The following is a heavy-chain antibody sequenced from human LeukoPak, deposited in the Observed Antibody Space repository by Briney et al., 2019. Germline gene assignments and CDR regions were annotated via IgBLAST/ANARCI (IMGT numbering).Heavy chain of an antibody. V-gene: IGHV1-2*06. CDR2: INPNSGGT. CDR1: GYTFTGYY. Sequence: GASVKVSCKASGYTFTGYYMHWVRQAPGQGLEWMGRINPNSGGTNYAQKFQGRVTMTRDTSISTAYMELSRLRSDDTAMYYCVREITRATTYFDSWGQGTLVTVSS. J-gene: IGHJ4*02. CDR3: VREITRATTYFDS. D-gene: IGHD1-26*01.